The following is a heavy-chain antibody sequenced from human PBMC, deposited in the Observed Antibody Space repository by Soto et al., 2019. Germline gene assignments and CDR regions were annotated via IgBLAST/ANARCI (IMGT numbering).Heavy chain of an antibody. Sequence: EVQLVVSGGGLVQSGGSLRLSCAASGFTFSSYWMSWVRQGPGKGPEWVANIKQDGSEKYYVDSVKGRFTISRDNAKNSLYLQMTSLRAEDTAVYHCAKSLSAIPGDSWGQGTLVTVSS. V-gene: IGHV3-7*05. J-gene: IGHJ4*02. D-gene: IGHD2-2*01. CDR2: IKQDGSEK. CDR1: GFTFSSYW. CDR3: AKSLSAIPGDS.